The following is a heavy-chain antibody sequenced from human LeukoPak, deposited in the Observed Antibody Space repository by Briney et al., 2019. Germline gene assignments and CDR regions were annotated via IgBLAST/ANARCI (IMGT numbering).Heavy chain of an antibody. CDR2: ISYDGANK. CDR1: GFTFRNYA. Sequence: GGSLRLSCAASGFTFRNYAMHWVRQAPGKGLEWVAVISYDGANKYYADSVKGRFTISRDNSKNTVSLQMNSLRAEDTAVFYCARDQLENSGRYSTFDLWGQGTLVTVSS. V-gene: IGHV3-30-3*01. J-gene: IGHJ4*02. D-gene: IGHD1-26*01. CDR3: ARDQLENSGRYSTFDL.